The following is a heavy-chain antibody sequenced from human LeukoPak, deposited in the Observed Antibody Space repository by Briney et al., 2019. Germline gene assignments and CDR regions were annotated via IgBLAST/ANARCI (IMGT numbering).Heavy chain of an antibody. CDR1: GGSISSYY. Sequence: SETLSLTCTVSGGSISSYYWSWIRQPPGKGLEWIEYIYYSGSTNYSPSLKSRATISVDTSKSQFSLKLSSLTAADTAVYYCARNEDWGFLNYWGQGTLVTVSS. CDR2: IYYSGST. V-gene: IGHV4-59*08. J-gene: IGHJ4*02. CDR3: ARNEDWGFLNY. D-gene: IGHD7-27*01.